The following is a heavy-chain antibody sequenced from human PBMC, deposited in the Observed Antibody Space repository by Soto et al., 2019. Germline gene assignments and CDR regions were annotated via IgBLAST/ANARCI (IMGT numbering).Heavy chain of an antibody. D-gene: IGHD5-12*01. CDR2: IYYSGST. Sequence: PSETLSLTCTVSGGSISSYYWSWIRQPPGKGLEWIGYIYYSGSTNYNPSLKSRVTISVDTSKNQFSLKLSSVTAADTAVYYCARVEYSGYDYDWFDPWGQGTLVTVSS. V-gene: IGHV4-59*01. CDR3: ARVEYSGYDYDWFDP. J-gene: IGHJ5*02. CDR1: GGSISSYY.